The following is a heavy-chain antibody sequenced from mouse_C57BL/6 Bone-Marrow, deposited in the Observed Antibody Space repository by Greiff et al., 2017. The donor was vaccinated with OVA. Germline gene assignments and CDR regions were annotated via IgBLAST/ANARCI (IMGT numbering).Heavy chain of an antibody. CDR2: ISYDGSN. CDR1: GYSITSGYY. Sequence: EVKLQESGPGLVKPSQSLSLTCSVTGYSITSGYYWNWIRQFPGNKLEWMGYISYDGSNNYNPSLKNRISITRDTSKNQFFLKLNSVTTEDTATYYCAREGGYYPPDYWGQGTTLTVSS. V-gene: IGHV3-6*01. J-gene: IGHJ2*01. CDR3: AREGGYYPPDY. D-gene: IGHD2-3*01.